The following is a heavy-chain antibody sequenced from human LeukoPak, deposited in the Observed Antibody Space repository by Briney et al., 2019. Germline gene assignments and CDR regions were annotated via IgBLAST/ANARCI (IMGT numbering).Heavy chain of an antibody. CDR1: GGSISSSSYY. Sequence: SETLSLTCTVSGGSISSSSYYWGWIRQPPGKGLEWIGSIYHSGSTSYNPSLKSRVAISVDTSKNQFSLKLSSVTAADTAVYYCARQPSGSYGGGFDYWGQGTLVTVSS. CDR3: ARQPSGSYGGGFDY. D-gene: IGHD1-26*01. CDR2: IYHSGST. V-gene: IGHV4-39*01. J-gene: IGHJ4*02.